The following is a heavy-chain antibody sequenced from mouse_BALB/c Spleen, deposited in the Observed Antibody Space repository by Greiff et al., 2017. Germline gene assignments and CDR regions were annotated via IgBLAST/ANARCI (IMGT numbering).Heavy chain of an antibody. J-gene: IGHJ2*01. V-gene: IGHV1S81*02. Sequence: QVQLQQPGAELVKPGASVKLSCKASGYTFTSYWMHWVKQRPGQGLEWIGEINPSNGRTNYNEKFKSKATLTVDKSSSTAYMQLSSLTSEDSAVYYCARGTGTAYFDYWGQGTTLTVSS. CDR1: GYTFTSYW. CDR3: ARGTGTAYFDY. D-gene: IGHD3-3*01. CDR2: INPSNGRT.